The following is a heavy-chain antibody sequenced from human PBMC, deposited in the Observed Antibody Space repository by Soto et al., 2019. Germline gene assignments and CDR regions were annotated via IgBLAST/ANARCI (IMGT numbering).Heavy chain of an antibody. CDR1: GGSFSGYY. V-gene: IGHV4-34*01. CDR2: INHSGST. Sequence: LTCAVYGGSFSGYYWSWIRQPPGKGLEWIGEINHSGSTNYNPSLKSRVTISVDTSKNQFSQKLSSVTAADTAVYYCASDYSSSAGKAAQRYYYGMDVWGQGTTVTVSS. J-gene: IGHJ6*02. D-gene: IGHD6-6*01. CDR3: ASDYSSSAGKAAQRYYYGMDV.